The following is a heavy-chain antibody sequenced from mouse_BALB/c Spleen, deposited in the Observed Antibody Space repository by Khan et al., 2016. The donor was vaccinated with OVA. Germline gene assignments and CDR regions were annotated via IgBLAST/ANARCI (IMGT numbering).Heavy chain of an antibody. V-gene: IGHV5-6*01. Sequence: VELVESGGDLVKPGGSLKLSCAASGFTFSTYGMSWVRQTPDKRLECVATVSTGGSYTYYPDSVKGRFTISRDNAKNTLYLQMSGLKSEDTAMFYCTRLAYYYDSEGFAYWGQGTLVTVSA. D-gene: IGHD1-1*01. CDR3: TRLAYYYDSEGFAY. J-gene: IGHJ3*01. CDR1: GFTFSTYG. CDR2: VSTGGSYT.